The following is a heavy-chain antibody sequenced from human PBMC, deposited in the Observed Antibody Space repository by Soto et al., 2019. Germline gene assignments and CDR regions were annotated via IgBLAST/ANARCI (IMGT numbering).Heavy chain of an antibody. CDR1: GGSISSSSYY. CDR3: ARDPRWLPGDY. CDR2: IYYSGST. V-gene: IGHV4-39*07. D-gene: IGHD5-12*01. J-gene: IGHJ4*02. Sequence: SETLSLTCTVSGGSISSSSYYWGWIRKPPGKGLEWIGSIYYSGSTYYNPSLKSRVTISVDTSKNQFSLKLSSVTAADTAVYYCARDPRWLPGDYWGQGTLVTVSS.